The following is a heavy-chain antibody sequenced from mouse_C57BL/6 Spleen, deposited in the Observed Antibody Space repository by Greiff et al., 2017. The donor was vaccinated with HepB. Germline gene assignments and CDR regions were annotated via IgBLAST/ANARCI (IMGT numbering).Heavy chain of an antibody. Sequence: QLQESGPELVKPGASVKISCKASGYSFTDYNMNWVKQSNGKSLEWIGVINPNYGTTSYNQKFKGKATLTVDQSSSTAYMQLNSLTSEDSAVYYCAGFYYGSSYRYFDVWGTGTTVTVSS. J-gene: IGHJ1*03. CDR1: GYSFTDYN. D-gene: IGHD1-1*01. V-gene: IGHV1-39*01. CDR2: INPNYGTT. CDR3: AGFYYGSSYRYFDV.